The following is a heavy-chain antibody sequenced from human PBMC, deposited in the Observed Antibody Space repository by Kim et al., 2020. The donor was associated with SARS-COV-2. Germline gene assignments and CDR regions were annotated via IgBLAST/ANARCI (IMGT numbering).Heavy chain of an antibody. CDR3: AREPLGIAVAGTFDY. CDR1: GGSISSSNW. CDR2: IYHSGST. D-gene: IGHD6-19*01. J-gene: IGHJ4*02. V-gene: IGHV4-4*02. Sequence: SETLSLTCAVSGGSISSSNWWSWVRQPPGKGLEWIGEIYHSGSTNYNPSLKSRVTISVDKSKNQFSLKLSSVTAADTAVYYCAREPLGIAVAGTFDYWGQGTLVTVSS.